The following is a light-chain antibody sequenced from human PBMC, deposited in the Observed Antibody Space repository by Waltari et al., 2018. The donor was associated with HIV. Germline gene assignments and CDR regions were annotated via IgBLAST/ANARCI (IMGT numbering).Light chain of an antibody. CDR1: QGINSA. CDR3: QQFHSYPVT. Sequence: AIQLTQSPPSLSASVNDRVTITCRASQGINSALAWYLQKPGKAPKLLIYDVSTLESGVPSRFSGSGFGTDYTLTISSLQSEDFATYFCQQFHSYPVTFGQGTRLEIK. V-gene: IGKV1-13*02. CDR2: DVS. J-gene: IGKJ5*01.